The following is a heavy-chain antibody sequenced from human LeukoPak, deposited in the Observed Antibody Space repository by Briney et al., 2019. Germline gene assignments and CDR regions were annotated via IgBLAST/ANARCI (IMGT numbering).Heavy chain of an antibody. CDR2: INHSGST. CDR3: ARGPAGFGFNRLVTTKYNWFDP. V-gene: IGHV4-34*01. J-gene: IGHJ5*02. CDR1: GGSFSGYY. D-gene: IGHD1-14*01. Sequence: PSETLSLTCAVYGGSFSGYYWSWIRQPPGKGLEWIGEINHSGSTNYNPSLKSRVTISVDTSKNQFSLKLSSVTAADTAVYYCARGPAGFGFNRLVTTKYNWFDPWGQGTLVTVSS.